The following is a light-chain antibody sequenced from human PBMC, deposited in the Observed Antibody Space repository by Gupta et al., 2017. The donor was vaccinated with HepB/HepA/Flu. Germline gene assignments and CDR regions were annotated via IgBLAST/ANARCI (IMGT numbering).Light chain of an antibody. CDR3: HQSSSLPWT. J-gene: IGKJ1*01. Sequence: EIVLTQSPAFQSVTPREKVTITCRASQSIGSRLHWYQQKPEQSPKLLIKYASHFISGVPSRFSGSASGTDFTLTIKSLEAEDAAAYYCHQSSSLPWTFGQGTKLEIK. CDR1: QSIGSR. V-gene: IGKV6D-21*02. CDR2: YAS.